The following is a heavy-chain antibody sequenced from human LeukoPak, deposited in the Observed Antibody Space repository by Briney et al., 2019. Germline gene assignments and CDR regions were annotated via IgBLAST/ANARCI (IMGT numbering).Heavy chain of an antibody. CDR3: ARLYYDSRGYYWFDR. D-gene: IGHD3-22*01. CDR1: GGSITSTGFY. Sequence: SETLSLTCTVSGGSITSTGFYWGWIRQPPGKGLAWLGSIYYSGSTYDNPSLKSRVTISVDRSKNQFSLKLSSVTAADTAVYYCARLYYDSRGYYWFDRWGQGTLVTVSS. J-gene: IGHJ5*02. CDR2: IYYSGST. V-gene: IGHV4-39*01.